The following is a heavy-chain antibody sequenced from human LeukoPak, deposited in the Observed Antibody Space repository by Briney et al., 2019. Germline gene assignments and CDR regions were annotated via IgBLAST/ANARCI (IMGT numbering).Heavy chain of an antibody. V-gene: IGHV3-48*03. Sequence: GGSLRLSCAASGFTFSSYEMNWVRQAPGKGLEWVSYISSSGSTIYYADSVKGRFTISRDNAKNSPYLQMNSLRAEDTAVYYCARDLGSSWDYWGQGTLVTVSS. D-gene: IGHD6-13*01. CDR1: GFTFSSYE. J-gene: IGHJ4*02. CDR2: ISSSGSTI. CDR3: ARDLGSSWDY.